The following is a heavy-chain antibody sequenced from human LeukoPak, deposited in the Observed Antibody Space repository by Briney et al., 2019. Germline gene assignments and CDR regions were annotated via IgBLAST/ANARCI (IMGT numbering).Heavy chain of an antibody. CDR2: IYYSGST. J-gene: IGHJ3*02. D-gene: IGHD3-22*01. Sequence: SETLSLTCTVSGGSISSYYWSWIRQPPGKGLEWIGYIYYSGSTNYNPSLKSRVTISVDTSKNQFSLKLSSVTAADTAVYYCARTGYYYDSSGYQNDAFDIWGQGTMVTVSS. V-gene: IGHV4-59*01. CDR3: ARTGYYYDSSGYQNDAFDI. CDR1: GGSISSYY.